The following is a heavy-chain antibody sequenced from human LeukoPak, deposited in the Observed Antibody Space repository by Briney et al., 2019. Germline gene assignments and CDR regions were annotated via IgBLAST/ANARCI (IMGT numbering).Heavy chain of an antibody. CDR3: ARVGYFDFWSGYYPGLNAFDI. J-gene: IGHJ3*02. Sequence: GESLQISCKGSGYSFTSYWIVWVRQLPGKGLEWMGIIYPGDSDTRYSPSFQGQVTISADKSISTAYLQWSSLKASDTAMYYCARVGYFDFWSGYYPGLNAFDIWGQGTMVTVSS. V-gene: IGHV5-51*01. D-gene: IGHD3-3*01. CDR1: GYSFTSYW. CDR2: IYPGDSDT.